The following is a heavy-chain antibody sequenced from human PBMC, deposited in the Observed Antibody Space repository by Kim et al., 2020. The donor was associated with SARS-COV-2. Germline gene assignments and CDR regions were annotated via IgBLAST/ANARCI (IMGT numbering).Heavy chain of an antibody. CDR1: GDSISSGGYY. J-gene: IGHJ5*02. V-gene: IGHV4-31*03. CDR2: IYYSGKT. CDR3: ARAPDYYDTSSYFAHSKNWFDP. Sequence: SETLSLTCTVSGDSISSGGYYWSWIRQHPGKGLEWIGYIYYSGKTYYNPSLQSRVTISIDTSKSQFSLWLTSVTAADTAVYFCARAPDYYDTSSYFAHSKNWFDPWGQGTLVTVSS. D-gene: IGHD3-22*01.